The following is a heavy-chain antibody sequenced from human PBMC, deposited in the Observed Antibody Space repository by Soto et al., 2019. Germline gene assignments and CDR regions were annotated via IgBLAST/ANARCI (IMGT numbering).Heavy chain of an antibody. D-gene: IGHD3-3*01. J-gene: IGHJ4*02. CDR3: AREGLRYYDFWSVNFGYFDY. Sequence: GGSLRLSCAASGFTFSSYWMSWVRQAPGKGLEWVANIKQDGSEKYYVDSVKGRFTISRDDAKNSLYLQMNSLRAEDTAVYYCAREGLRYYDFWSVNFGYFDYWGQGTLVTVS. CDR1: GFTFSSYW. V-gene: IGHV3-7*01. CDR2: IKQDGSEK.